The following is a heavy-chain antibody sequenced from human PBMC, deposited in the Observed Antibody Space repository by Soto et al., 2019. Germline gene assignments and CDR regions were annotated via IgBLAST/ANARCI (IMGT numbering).Heavy chain of an antibody. CDR3: ARRISWYYFDS. J-gene: IGHJ4*02. Sequence: GESLKISCKASGYSFTSYWISWVRQMPGKGLEWMGRIDPSDSYIDYSPSFQGQVTISADKSINTVYLQYTGLKASDTATYYCARRISWYYFDSWGQGTPVTVSS. CDR1: GYSFTSYW. CDR2: IDPSDSYI. V-gene: IGHV5-10-1*04. D-gene: IGHD1-1*01.